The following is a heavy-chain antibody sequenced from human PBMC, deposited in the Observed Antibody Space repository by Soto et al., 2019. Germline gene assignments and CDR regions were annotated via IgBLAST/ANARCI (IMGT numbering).Heavy chain of an antibody. J-gene: IGHJ4*02. D-gene: IGHD5-18*01. Sequence: QVQLLESGPGLVKPSQTLSLICNVSGASISSGGYYWSWIRQRPGVGLEWLGFIYYSGISHYNPHLKSRAIISVDTSKNQFSLKLISVTAADTAVYYCARTEWIHLWFEYWGQGALVTVS. CDR2: IYYSGIS. V-gene: IGHV4-31*03. CDR3: ARTEWIHLWFEY. CDR1: GASISSGGYY.